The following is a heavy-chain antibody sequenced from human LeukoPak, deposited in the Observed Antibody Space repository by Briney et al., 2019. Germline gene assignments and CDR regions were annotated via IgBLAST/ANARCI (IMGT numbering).Heavy chain of an antibody. CDR1: GGSIRSYY. V-gene: IGHV4-34*01. CDR2: INHSGST. Sequence: SETLSLTCTVSGGSIRSYYWSWIRQPPGKGLEWIGEINHSGSTNYNPSLKSRVTISVDTSKNQFSLKLSSVTAADTAVYYCANGGASSKFLEYWGQGTLVTVSA. CDR3: ANGGASSKFLEY. D-gene: IGHD4/OR15-4a*01. J-gene: IGHJ4*02.